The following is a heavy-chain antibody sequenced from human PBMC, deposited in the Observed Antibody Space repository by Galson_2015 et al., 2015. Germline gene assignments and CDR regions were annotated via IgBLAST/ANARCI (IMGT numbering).Heavy chain of an antibody. J-gene: IGHJ5*02. Sequence: SLRLSCAASGFTFSSYAMHWVRQAPGKGLEWVAVISYDGSNKYYADSVKGRFTISRDNYKNTLYLQMNSLRAEDTAVYYCARADILEWSLPALSVFDPWGQGTLVTVSS. CDR3: ARADILEWSLPALSVFDP. CDR2: ISYDGSNK. V-gene: IGHV3-30-3*01. D-gene: IGHD3-3*01. CDR1: GFTFSSYA.